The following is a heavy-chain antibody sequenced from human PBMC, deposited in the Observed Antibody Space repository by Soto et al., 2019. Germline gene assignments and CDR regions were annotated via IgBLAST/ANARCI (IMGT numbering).Heavy chain of an antibody. CDR3: ARSIDP. Sequence: SETLSLTCAVSGGSISTSNWWSWVRQPPGKGLEWIGEVYRTGSTNYNPSLESRVIVSVDTSKNQFSLKLSSVTAADTAVYYCARSIDPWGQGTLVTVSS. CDR2: VYRTGST. V-gene: IGHV4-4*02. CDR1: GGSISTSNW. J-gene: IGHJ5*02.